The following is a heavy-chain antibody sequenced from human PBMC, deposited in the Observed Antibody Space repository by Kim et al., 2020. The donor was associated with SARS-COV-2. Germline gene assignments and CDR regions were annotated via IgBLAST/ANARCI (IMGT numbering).Heavy chain of an antibody. V-gene: IGHV4-4*02. Sequence: SETLSLTCAVSGGSISSSNWWSWVRQPPGKGLEWIGEIYHSGSTNYNPSLKSRVTISVDKSKNQFSLKLSSVTAADTAVYYCASAIPAYCGGDCFYYWGQGTLVTVSS. CDR3: ASAIPAYCGGDCFYY. CDR2: IYHSGST. D-gene: IGHD2-21*02. J-gene: IGHJ4*02. CDR1: GGSISSSNW.